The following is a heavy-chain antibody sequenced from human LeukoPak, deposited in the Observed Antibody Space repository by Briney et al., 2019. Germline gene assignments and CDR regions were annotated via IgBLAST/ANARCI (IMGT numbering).Heavy chain of an antibody. CDR2: ISYDGSNK. J-gene: IGHJ5*02. V-gene: IGHV3-30*04. D-gene: IGHD3-10*01. Sequence: GGSLRLSCAASGFTFSSCAMHWVRQAPGKGLEWVAVISYDGSNKYYADSVKGRFTISRDNSKNTLYLQMNSLRAEDTAVYYCARDHLVRGVIVGANWFDPWGQGTLVTVSS. CDR1: GFTFSSCA. CDR3: ARDHLVRGVIVGANWFDP.